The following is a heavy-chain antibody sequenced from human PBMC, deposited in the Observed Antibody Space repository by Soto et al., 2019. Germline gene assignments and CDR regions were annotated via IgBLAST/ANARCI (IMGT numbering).Heavy chain of an antibody. CDR2: INPNSGGT. V-gene: IGHV1-2*04. Sequence: ASVKVSCKASGYTFTGYYMHWVRQAPGQGLEWMGWINPNSGGTNYAQEFQGWVTMTRDTSISTAYMELSRLRSDDTAVYYCARASYGDYGGYYYYGMDVWGQGTTVTVSS. D-gene: IGHD4-17*01. CDR1: GYTFTGYY. J-gene: IGHJ6*02. CDR3: ARASYGDYGGYYYYGMDV.